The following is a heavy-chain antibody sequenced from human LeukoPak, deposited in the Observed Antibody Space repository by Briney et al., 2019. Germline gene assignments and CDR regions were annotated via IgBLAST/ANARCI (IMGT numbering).Heavy chain of an antibody. J-gene: IGHJ4*02. Sequence: SETLSLTCAVSGGSISSGGYSWSWIRQPPGKGLEWIGYIYHSGSTNYNPSLKSRVTISVDTSKNQFSLKLSSVTAADTAVYYCARGGGSVSYYDSSGEIDYWGQGTLVAVSS. D-gene: IGHD3-22*01. CDR3: ARGGGSVSYYDSSGEIDY. V-gene: IGHV4-30-2*01. CDR2: IYHSGST. CDR1: GGSISSGGYS.